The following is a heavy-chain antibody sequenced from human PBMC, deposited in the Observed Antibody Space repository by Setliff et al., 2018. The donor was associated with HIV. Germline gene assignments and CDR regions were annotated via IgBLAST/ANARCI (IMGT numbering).Heavy chain of an antibody. V-gene: IGHV1-8*02. CDR3: ARVTPYCGGDCFDAFDI. CDR1: GYTFTNYD. D-gene: IGHD2-21*02. CDR2: MNPNSGNT. J-gene: IGHJ3*02. Sequence: ASVKVSCKASGYTFTNYDINWVRQATGQGLEWMGWMNPNSGNTGYAQKFLGRATMTRNTSISTAYMELRSLRSEDTAVYFCARVTPYCGGDCFDAFDIWGQGTMVTVSS.